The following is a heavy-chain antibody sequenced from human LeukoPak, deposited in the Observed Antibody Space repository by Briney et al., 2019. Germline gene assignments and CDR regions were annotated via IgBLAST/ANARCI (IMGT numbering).Heavy chain of an antibody. CDR2: INHSGST. J-gene: IGHJ5*02. CDR3: AVRALGWFDP. CDR1: GGSFSGYY. V-gene: IGHV4-34*01. D-gene: IGHD3-10*01. Sequence: SETLSLTCAVYGGSFSGYYWSWVRQPPGKGLEWIGEINHSGSTNYNPSLKSRITISVDTSKNQFSLKLSSVTAADTAVYHCAVRALGWFDPWGQGTLVTVSS.